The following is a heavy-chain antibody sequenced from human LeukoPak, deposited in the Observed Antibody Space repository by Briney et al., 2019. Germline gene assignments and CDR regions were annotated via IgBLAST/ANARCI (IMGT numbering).Heavy chain of an antibody. CDR2: IYYSGRT. J-gene: IGHJ4*02. Sequence: PSETLSLTCTVSGGSINSGGYYWSWIRQHPGKGLEWIGYIYYSGRTYYNPSLKSRVTISVGTSKNQFSLRLTSVTAADTAVYYCARDRHSLRRNHFDYWGQGTLVTASS. V-gene: IGHV4-31*03. D-gene: IGHD4-17*01. CDR1: GGSINSGGYY. CDR3: ARDRHSLRRNHFDY.